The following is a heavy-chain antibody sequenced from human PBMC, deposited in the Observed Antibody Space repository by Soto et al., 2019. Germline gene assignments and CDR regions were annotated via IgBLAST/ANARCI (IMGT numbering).Heavy chain of an antibody. V-gene: IGHV6-1*01. CDR3: ARYSSTWSLDY. Sequence: SQTLSLTCAISGDSVSSNSAAWTWIRQSPSRGLEWLGRTYYRSKWYYDYAISVKSRMTINPDTSNNQFSLQLTSVTPDDTAVYYCARYSSTWSLDYWGQGTLVTSPQ. CDR1: GDSVSSNSAA. D-gene: IGHD6-13*01. J-gene: IGHJ4*02. CDR2: TYYRSKWYY.